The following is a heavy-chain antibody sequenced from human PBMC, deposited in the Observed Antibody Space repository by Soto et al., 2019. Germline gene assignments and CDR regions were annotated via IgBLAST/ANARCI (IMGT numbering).Heavy chain of an antibody. Sequence: QVQRVQSGAEVKKPGSSVKVSCKASGDTLSTHGISWVRQAPGQGLEWMGGTMPIIGTTDYAEKFQSRVTITADESTTTAYIELSSLRPDDTAVYYCAAGDSSDTGDHWGQGTLVTVSS. CDR3: AAGDSSDTGDH. V-gene: IGHV1-69*01. CDR2: TMPIIGTT. J-gene: IGHJ4*02. CDR1: GDTLSTHG. D-gene: IGHD5-18*01.